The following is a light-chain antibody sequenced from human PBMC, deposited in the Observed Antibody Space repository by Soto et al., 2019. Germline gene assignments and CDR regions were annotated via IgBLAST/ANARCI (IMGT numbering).Light chain of an antibody. Sequence: EIVLTQSPATLSLSPGERATLSCRASQSVSSCLAWYQQRPGQAPRLLIYDASNRATGIPARFSGSGSGTDFTLTISSLEPEDFAVYYCQQRSNWPPWTFGQGTKVDI. CDR2: DAS. CDR1: QSVSSC. J-gene: IGKJ1*01. V-gene: IGKV3-11*01. CDR3: QQRSNWPPWT.